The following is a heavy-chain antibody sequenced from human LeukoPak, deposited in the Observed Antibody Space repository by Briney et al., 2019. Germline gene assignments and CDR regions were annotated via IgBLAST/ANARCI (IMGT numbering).Heavy chain of an antibody. V-gene: IGHV3-66*01. J-gene: IGHJ4*02. CDR3: AREIGYSGYDYGSPFDY. CDR1: GFTVSNNY. CDR2: IYSNGVT. D-gene: IGHD5-12*01. Sequence: GGSLRLSCAASGFTVSNNYMIWVRQAPGKGLEWVSLIYSNGVTNYADSVKGRFTISRDNAKNSLYLQMNSLRAEDTAVYYCAREIGYSGYDYGSPFDYWGQGTLVTVSS.